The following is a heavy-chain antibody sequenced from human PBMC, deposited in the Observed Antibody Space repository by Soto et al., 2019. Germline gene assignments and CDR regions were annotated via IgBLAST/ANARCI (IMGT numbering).Heavy chain of an antibody. CDR2: ISGSGDST. CDR3: AKDGESTSWSLASDY. D-gene: IGHD6-13*01. CDR1: GFTFSNYA. Sequence: GGSLRLSCAASGFTFSNYAMSWVRQAPGKGLEWVSAISGSGDSTYYVDPVKGRFTISRDNSKSTLYLQMNSLRAEDTAVYYYAKDGESTSWSLASDYWGQGALVTVSS. J-gene: IGHJ4*02. V-gene: IGHV3-23*01.